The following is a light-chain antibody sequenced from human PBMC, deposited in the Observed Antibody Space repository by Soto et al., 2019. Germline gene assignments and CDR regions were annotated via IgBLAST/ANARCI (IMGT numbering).Light chain of an antibody. J-gene: IGKJ3*01. CDR3: QQTSSAPFT. CDR1: QSITSW. CDR2: KAS. Sequence: LSTVSAYVGDKVTITCRASQSITSWLAWYQQKPGKAPKLLIYKASSLESGVPSRFSGIGSGTDFTLTITSLQPEDFATYYCQQTSSAPFTFGPGTKVDIK. V-gene: IGKV1-5*03.